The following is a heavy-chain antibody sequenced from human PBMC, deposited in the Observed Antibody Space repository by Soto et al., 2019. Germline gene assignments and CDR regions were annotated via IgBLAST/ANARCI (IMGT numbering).Heavy chain of an antibody. J-gene: IGHJ4*02. CDR2: INPSGGCT. CDR3: ARLLDVHNTQPFWLGYFDY. CDR1: RYNFIGQY. Sequence: ASVKVSCKASRYNFIGQYIHSVREAPEQGLEWMAIINPSGGCTTYAQKLQGRVVMTSDASTSTVYVELSSLTSEDTAIYFCARLLDVHNTQPFWLGYFDYWGQGTLDTSPQ. D-gene: IGHD3-3*01. V-gene: IGHV1-46*04.